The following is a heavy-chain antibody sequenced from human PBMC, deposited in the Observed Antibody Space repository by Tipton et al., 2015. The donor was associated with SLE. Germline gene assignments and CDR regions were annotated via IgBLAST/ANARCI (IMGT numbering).Heavy chain of an antibody. CDR1: GGTFSSYA. Sequence: QSGPEVKKPGSSVKVSCKASGGTFSSYAISWVRQAPGQGLEWMGGIIPIFGTANYAQKYQGRVTITADESTITAYMELSSLRSEDTAVYYCARAEYYPDAFDIWGQGTMVTVSS. J-gene: IGHJ3*02. V-gene: IGHV1-69*01. CDR3: ARAEYYPDAFDI. D-gene: IGHD2/OR15-2a*01. CDR2: IIPIFGTA.